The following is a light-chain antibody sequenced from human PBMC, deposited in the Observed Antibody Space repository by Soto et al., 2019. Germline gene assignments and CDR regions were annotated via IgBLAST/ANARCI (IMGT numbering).Light chain of an antibody. J-gene: IGKJ4*01. CDR2: FAS. Sequence: IPMTQSPSSLSASIGDRVTITCRASLDIGRYLAWYQQKPGRAPNLLIFFASTLQSGVPSRFSGSGSGTDFTLTISRLQSEDFATYYCQQYYSYPLTFGGGTKVEIK. CDR1: LDIGRY. V-gene: IGKV1-8*01. CDR3: QQYYSYPLT.